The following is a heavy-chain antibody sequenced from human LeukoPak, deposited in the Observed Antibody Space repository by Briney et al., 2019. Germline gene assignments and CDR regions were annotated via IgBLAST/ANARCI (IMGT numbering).Heavy chain of an antibody. Sequence: GGSLRLSCAGSGFSVSNFYMNWVRQAPGKGLEWVSPIRDSGATFYADSVKGRFTISRDNSKNTIYLQMNRLRVEDTAVYFCARDRAVTQVWVEFDSWGQGTQVTVSS. CDR1: GFSVSNFY. V-gene: IGHV3-66*03. D-gene: IGHD3-16*01. CDR2: IRDSGAT. CDR3: ARDRAVTQVWVEFDS. J-gene: IGHJ5*01.